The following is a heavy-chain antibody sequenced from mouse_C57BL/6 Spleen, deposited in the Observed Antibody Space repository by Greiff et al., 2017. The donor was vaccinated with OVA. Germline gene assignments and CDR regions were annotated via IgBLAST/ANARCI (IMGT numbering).Heavy chain of an antibody. D-gene: IGHD1-2*01. CDR2: IDPSDSYT. CDR3: ARGGGSLRRAWFAY. J-gene: IGHJ3*01. V-gene: IGHV1-69*01. Sequence: QVQLQQPGAELVMPGASVKLSCKASGYTFTSYWMHWVKQRPGQGLEWIGEIDPSDSYTNYNQKFKGKSTLTVDKSSSTAYMQLSSLTSVDSAVYYCARGGGSLRRAWFAYWGQGTLVTVSA. CDR1: GYTFTSYW.